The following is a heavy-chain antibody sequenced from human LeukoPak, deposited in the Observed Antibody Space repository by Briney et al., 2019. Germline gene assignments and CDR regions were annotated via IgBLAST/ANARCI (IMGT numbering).Heavy chain of an antibody. CDR3: ARAGTTGDFDY. D-gene: IGHD4-11*01. CDR2: IYSGGST. Sequence: GGSLRLSCAASGFTVSRNYMSWVRQAPGKGLEWVSVIYSGGSTYYADSVKGRFTISRDNSKNTLYLQMNSLRAEDTGVYYCARAGTTGDFDYWGQGTLVTVSS. CDR1: GFTVSRNY. V-gene: IGHV3-53*01. J-gene: IGHJ4*02.